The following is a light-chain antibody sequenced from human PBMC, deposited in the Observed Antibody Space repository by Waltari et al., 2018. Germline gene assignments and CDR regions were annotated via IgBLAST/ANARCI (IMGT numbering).Light chain of an antibody. CDR3: QQRSKWPRT. Sequence: EIVLTQSPATLSLSPGERATLSCRASQRISSDLGWYQQKPGQAPRLLIYDASNRATGIPARFRGSGSGTDFTLTISSLEPEDIAVYYCQQRSKWPRTFGQGTKVEIK. CDR1: QRISSD. J-gene: IGKJ1*01. CDR2: DAS. V-gene: IGKV3-11*01.